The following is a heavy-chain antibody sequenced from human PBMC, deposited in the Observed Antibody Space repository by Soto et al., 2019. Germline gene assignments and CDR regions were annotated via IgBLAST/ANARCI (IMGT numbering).Heavy chain of an antibody. CDR3: AKDYGYSSSWQIFDY. Sequence: SLRLSCAASVFTFDDYAMHWVRQAPGKGLEWVSGISWNSGSIGYADSVKGRFTISRDNTKNSLYLQMNSLRAEDTALYYCAKDYGYSSSWQIFDYWGQGTLVTVSS. CDR2: ISWNSGSI. J-gene: IGHJ4*02. V-gene: IGHV3-9*01. D-gene: IGHD6-13*01. CDR1: VFTFDDYA.